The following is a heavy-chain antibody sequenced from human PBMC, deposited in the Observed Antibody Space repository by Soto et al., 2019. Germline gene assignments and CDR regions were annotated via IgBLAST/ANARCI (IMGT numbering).Heavy chain of an antibody. D-gene: IGHD1-20*01. Sequence: PGGSLRLSCAASGFTFSNYWMHWVRQAPGKGLVWVAHIIGDGTTTTYADSVKGRFTISRDNAKNMLYLQMNSLRAEDTAVYYCTSFPYKGPSWGQGTLVTVSS. CDR1: GFTFSNYW. V-gene: IGHV3-74*01. CDR2: IIGDGTTT. CDR3: TSFPYKGPS. J-gene: IGHJ5*02.